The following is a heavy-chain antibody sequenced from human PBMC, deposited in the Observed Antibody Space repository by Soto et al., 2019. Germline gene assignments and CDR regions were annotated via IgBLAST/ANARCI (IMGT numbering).Heavy chain of an antibody. CDR3: ARDLSSTSCYSCYYGMDV. CDR2: IIPIFGTA. CDR1: GGTFSSYA. D-gene: IGHD2-2*02. V-gene: IGHV1-69*01. J-gene: IGHJ6*02. Sequence: QVQLVQSGAEVKKPGSSVKVSCKASGGTFSSYAISWVRQAPGQGLEWMGGIIPIFGTANYAQKFQGRVTITADESTSTAYMELSSLSSEDTAVYYCARDLSSTSCYSCYYGMDVWGQGTTVTVSS.